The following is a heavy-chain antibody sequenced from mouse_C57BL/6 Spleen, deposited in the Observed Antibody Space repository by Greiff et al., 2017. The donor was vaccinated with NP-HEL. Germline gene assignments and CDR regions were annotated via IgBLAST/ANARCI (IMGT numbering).Heavy chain of an antibody. Sequence: QVQLQQSGAELVKPGASVKLSCKASGYTFTSYWMHWVKQRPGQGLEWIGMIHPNSGSTNYNEKFKSKATLTVDKSSSTAYMQLSSLTSEDSAVYYCARRGEDYYGSSLYYYAMDYWGQGTSVTVSS. V-gene: IGHV1-64*01. CDR1: GYTFTSYW. J-gene: IGHJ4*01. CDR3: ARRGEDYYGSSLYYYAMDY. D-gene: IGHD1-1*01. CDR2: IHPNSGST.